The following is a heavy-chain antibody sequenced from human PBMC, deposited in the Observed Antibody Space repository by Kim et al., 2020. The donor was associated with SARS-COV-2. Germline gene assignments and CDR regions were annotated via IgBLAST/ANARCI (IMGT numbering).Heavy chain of an antibody. CDR1: GYTFTGYY. CDR3: ARDRSQYSSSPAY. V-gene: IGHV1-2*06. Sequence: ASVKVSCKTSGYTFTGYYMHWVRRAPGKGLEWMGRINPNSGGTNYAQKFQGRVTMTRDTSISAAYMELSRLTSDDTAVYYCARDRSQYSSSPAYWGQGTL. J-gene: IGHJ4*02. CDR2: INPNSGGT. D-gene: IGHD6-13*01.